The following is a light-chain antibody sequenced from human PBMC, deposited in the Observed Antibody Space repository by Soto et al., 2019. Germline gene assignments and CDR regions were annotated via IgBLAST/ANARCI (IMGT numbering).Light chain of an antibody. CDR2: DVS. J-gene: IGLJ1*01. V-gene: IGLV2-14*03. CDR3: SSYTSSSTHV. CDR1: SSDVGAYNF. Sequence: QSALTQPASLSGSPGQAITIACTGTSSDVGAYNFVSWYQQHPGKVPKPMIFDVSSRPSGVSDRLSGSKSGNTASLTISGLQAEDEGDYYCSSYTSSSTHVFGSGTKLPVL.